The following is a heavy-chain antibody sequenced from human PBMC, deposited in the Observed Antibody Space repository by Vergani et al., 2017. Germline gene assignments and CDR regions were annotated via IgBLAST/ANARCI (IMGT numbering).Heavy chain of an antibody. J-gene: IGHJ4*02. V-gene: IGHV4-39*01. CDR2: IYYSGLT. Sequence: QLQLQQSGPGLVKPSETLFLTCTVSADSISSGSYYWGWIRQPPGKSLEWIGSIYYSGLTYYNPSLKSRVAISVDTSKNQFSLKVTSVPAADPAVYFCARQRPGSGWSPGDFDDWGQGILVTVSS. CDR1: ADSISSGSYY. D-gene: IGHD6-19*01. CDR3: ARQRPGSGWSPGDFDD.